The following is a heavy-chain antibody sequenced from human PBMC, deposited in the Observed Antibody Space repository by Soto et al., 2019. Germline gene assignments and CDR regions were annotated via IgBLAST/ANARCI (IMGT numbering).Heavy chain of an antibody. J-gene: IGHJ4*02. Sequence: ASVKVSGETSGYTFSKYDISGVRQAPGKALEWMGLIRANSGRANYAQKLHGRVTMTTDTSKSTAYMELGSLRSDDTAVYYCVRQYFDFWTDFPDFDYWGQGTLVTVS. D-gene: IGHD3-3*01. CDR2: IRANSGRA. CDR1: GYTFSKYD. CDR3: VRQYFDFWTDFPDFDY. V-gene: IGHV1-18*01.